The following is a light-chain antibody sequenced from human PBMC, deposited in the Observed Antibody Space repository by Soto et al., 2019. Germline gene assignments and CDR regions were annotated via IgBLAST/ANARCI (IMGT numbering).Light chain of an antibody. V-gene: IGKV1D-16*01. CDR1: QGIRSW. CDR2: DAS. CDR3: QQYNSYSPWT. J-gene: IGKJ1*01. Sequence: DIQKTQSPSSVSASVGDRVTISCRASQGIRSWLAWYQQKPGKAPKLLIYDASSLLSGVPSRFRGSGSGTEFTLTINSLQPEDFATYYCQQYNSYSPWTFGQGTKVDI.